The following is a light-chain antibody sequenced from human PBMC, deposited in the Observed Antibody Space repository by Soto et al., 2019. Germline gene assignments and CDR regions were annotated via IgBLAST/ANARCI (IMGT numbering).Light chain of an antibody. V-gene: IGKV3-15*01. CDR3: QQGHDCPLT. CDR2: GVS. J-gene: IGKJ2*01. Sequence: EIVMTQSPATLSVSPGERATLSCRASQSISGELAWYQQRPGQPPRLLIYGVSTRATGVPERFSGSGSGSELTLTIIGLQSEDFAVYYCQQGHDCPLTFGQGTRLDI. CDR1: QSISGE.